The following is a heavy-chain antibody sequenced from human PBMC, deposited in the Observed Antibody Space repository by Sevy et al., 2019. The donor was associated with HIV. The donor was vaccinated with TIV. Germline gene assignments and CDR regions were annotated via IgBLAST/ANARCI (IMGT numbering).Heavy chain of an antibody. CDR2: IYKTGST. CDR3: ARVPRGQLWYSGSLGGYYYHMDV. Sequence: SETLSLSCSVSGGSVSSGTYYWSWIRQPPGKGLEWIGHIYKTGSTNYKLSLQSRVTISVDTSTNQFSLRLRSVTAADTAVYYSARVPRGQLWYSGSLGGYYYHMDVWGKWTTVTVSS. V-gene: IGHV4-61*01. CDR1: GGSVSSGTYY. J-gene: IGHJ6*03. D-gene: IGHD3-16*01.